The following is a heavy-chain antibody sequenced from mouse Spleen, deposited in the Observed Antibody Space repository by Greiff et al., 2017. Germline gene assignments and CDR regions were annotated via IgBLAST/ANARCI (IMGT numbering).Heavy chain of an antibody. V-gene: IGHV1-77*01. D-gene: IGHD3-1*01. CDR3: ARSGSSGYDN. CDR1: GYTSTDFV. J-gene: IGHJ2*01. Sequence: QVQLQQSGPELVKPGASVMMSRKASGYTSTDFVISWVKQSTGQGPEWIGEIYPGSGSTYYYEKFMGKATLTAVKSFNPAYMQPRSLTSEVSAVFKGARSGSSGYDNWGQGTTITVSS. CDR2: IYPGSGST.